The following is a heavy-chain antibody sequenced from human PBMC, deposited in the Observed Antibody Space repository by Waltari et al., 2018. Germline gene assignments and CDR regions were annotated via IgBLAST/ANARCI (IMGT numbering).Heavy chain of an antibody. Sequence: EVQLVESGGGLVQPGGSLRLSCAASGFTFSSYAMSWVRQAPGKGLEWVSAMSGSGGSTYYADSVKGRFTISRDNSKNSLYLQMNSLRAEDTAVYYCAKGDGSVVAFDPWGQGTLVTVSS. D-gene: IGHD3-10*01. J-gene: IGHJ5*02. CDR1: GFTFSSYA. CDR3: AKGDGSVVAFDP. V-gene: IGHV3-23*04. CDR2: MSGSGGST.